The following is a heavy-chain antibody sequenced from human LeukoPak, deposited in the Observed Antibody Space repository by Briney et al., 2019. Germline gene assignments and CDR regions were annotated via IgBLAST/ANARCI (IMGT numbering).Heavy chain of an antibody. Sequence: PGGPLRLSCAASGFTFSSYWMSWVRQAPGKGLEWVANIKQDGSEKYYVDSVKGRFTISRDNAKNSLYLQMNSLRAEDTAVYYCARDTGIWFGESYSDYCGQGTLVTVSS. CDR2: IKQDGSEK. CDR1: GFTFSSYW. V-gene: IGHV3-7*01. D-gene: IGHD3-10*01. CDR3: ARDTGIWFGESYSDY. J-gene: IGHJ4*02.